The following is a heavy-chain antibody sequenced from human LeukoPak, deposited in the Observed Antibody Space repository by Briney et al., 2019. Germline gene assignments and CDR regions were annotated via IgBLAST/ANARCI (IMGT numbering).Heavy chain of an antibody. D-gene: IGHD6-19*01. CDR2: IAGDGAST. CDR3: AKDVAVAEYYFDY. Sequence: GGSLRLSCAASGLTFSNYAMTWVRQAPGKGLEWVSTIAGDGASTYYADSVRGWFTISRDNSMNTLYLQMNNLRAEDTAVYYCAKDVAVAEYYFDYWGQGTLVTVSS. CDR1: GLTFSNYA. J-gene: IGHJ4*02. V-gene: IGHV3-23*01.